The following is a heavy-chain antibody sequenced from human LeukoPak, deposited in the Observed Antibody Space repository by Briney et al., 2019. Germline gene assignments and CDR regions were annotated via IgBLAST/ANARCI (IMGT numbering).Heavy chain of an antibody. V-gene: IGHV4-38-2*02. J-gene: IGHJ4*02. D-gene: IGHD6-19*01. Sequence: SETLSLTCIVSGYSISSGYYWGWIRQPPGKGLEWIGSIYHSGNTYYNPSLKSRVTISLDTSKNQFSLKLSSVTAADTAVYYCARAVVAGKNFDYWGQGTLVTVSS. CDR2: IYHSGNT. CDR3: ARAVVAGKNFDY. CDR1: GYSISSGYY.